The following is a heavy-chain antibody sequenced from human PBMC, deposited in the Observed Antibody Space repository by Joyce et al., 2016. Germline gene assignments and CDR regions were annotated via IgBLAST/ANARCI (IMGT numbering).Heavy chain of an antibody. CDR1: GSTFSTSS. CDR2: ISDTSYYK. CDR3: ARGGISYYYAMDV. V-gene: IGHV3-21*01. D-gene: IGHD3-16*01. J-gene: IGHJ6*02. Sequence: QLVESGGGVVKPGGSLRLSCEASGSTFSTSSMSWFRQAPGKGRGWVAAISDTSYYKFHAETVRGRFTGSRDNAKKTLYLQMNSLRAEDSAVFYCARGGISYYYAMDVWGQGTTVTVSS.